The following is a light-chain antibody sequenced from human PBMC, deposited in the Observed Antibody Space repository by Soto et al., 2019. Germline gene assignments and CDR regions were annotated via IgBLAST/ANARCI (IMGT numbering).Light chain of an antibody. Sequence: EIVLTQSPATLSLSPGERATLSCRASQSVGTYFAWYPQKPGQAPRLLIYDSSNRATGIPARFSGSGSGTDFTLTISSLEPEDFAVYYCQQRSDWPSTFGGGTKVEIK. V-gene: IGKV3-11*01. CDR2: DSS. CDR1: QSVGTY. J-gene: IGKJ4*01. CDR3: QQRSDWPST.